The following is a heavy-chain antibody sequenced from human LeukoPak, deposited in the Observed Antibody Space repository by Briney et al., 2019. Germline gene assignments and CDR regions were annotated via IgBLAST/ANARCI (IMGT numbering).Heavy chain of an antibody. CDR3: ARGGEWLLLRYFDY. D-gene: IGHD3-22*01. CDR2: MNPNSGNT. Sequence: ASVKVSCKASGYTFTSYDINWVRQATGQGLEWMGWMNPNSGNTGYAQKFQGRVTITRNTSISTAYMELSSLRSEDTAVYYCARGGEWLLLRYFDYWGQGTLVTVSS. V-gene: IGHV1-8*03. CDR1: GYTFTSYD. J-gene: IGHJ4*02.